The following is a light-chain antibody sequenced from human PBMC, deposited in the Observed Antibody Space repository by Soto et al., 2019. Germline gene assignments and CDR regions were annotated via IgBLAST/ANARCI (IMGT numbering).Light chain of an antibody. CDR1: QSVNTN. Sequence: EIVLTQSPATLSVSPGQRVTLSCRASQSVNTNLAWYQHKPGQAPRLLIYGAATGATGIPAWFSAAGSGTEFTLTISGLQSEDVAVYYCHHFNTWPPKAFGQGTKVDIK. CDR2: GAA. CDR3: HHFNTWPPKA. J-gene: IGKJ1*01. V-gene: IGKV3-15*01.